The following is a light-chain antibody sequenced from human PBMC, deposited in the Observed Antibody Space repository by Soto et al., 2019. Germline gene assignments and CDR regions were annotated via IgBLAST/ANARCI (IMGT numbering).Light chain of an antibody. CDR3: QQFDNLPLT. J-gene: IGKJ4*01. CDR2: DAS. Sequence: DIQMTQSPSSLSASVGDRVTIACQASQDISNYLNWYQQKPGKAPKILIYDASVLEAGVPSRFSGGGSGTHFTLTISSLQAEAVATYYCQQFDNLPLTFGGGTKVEIK. V-gene: IGKV1-33*01. CDR1: QDISNY.